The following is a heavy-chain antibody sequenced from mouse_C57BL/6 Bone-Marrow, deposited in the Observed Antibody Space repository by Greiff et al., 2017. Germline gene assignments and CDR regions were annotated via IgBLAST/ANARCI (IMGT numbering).Heavy chain of an antibody. CDR1: GYSFTDYN. Sequence: LQQSGPELVKPGASVKISCKASGYSFTDYNMNWVKQSNGKSLEWIGVINPNYGTTSYNQKFKGKATLTVDKSSSTAYMQLNSLTSEDTAVDYCARGYDNDYAMDYWGQGTSVTVSS. J-gene: IGHJ4*01. V-gene: IGHV1-39*01. CDR2: INPNYGTT. CDR3: ARGYDNDYAMDY. D-gene: IGHD2-4*01.